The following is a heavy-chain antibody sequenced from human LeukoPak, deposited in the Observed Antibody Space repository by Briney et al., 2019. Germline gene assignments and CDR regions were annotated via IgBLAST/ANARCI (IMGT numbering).Heavy chain of an antibody. Sequence: GASVKVSCKASGYTFTSYYMHWVRQAPGQGLEWMGIINPSGGSTSYAQKFQGRVTMTRDMFTSTVYMELSSLRSEDTAVYYCARDRQYSSSWTEYFQHWGQGTLVTVSS. CDR3: ARDRQYSSSWTEYFQH. CDR2: INPSGGST. D-gene: IGHD6-13*01. CDR1: GYTFTSYY. J-gene: IGHJ1*01. V-gene: IGHV1-46*01.